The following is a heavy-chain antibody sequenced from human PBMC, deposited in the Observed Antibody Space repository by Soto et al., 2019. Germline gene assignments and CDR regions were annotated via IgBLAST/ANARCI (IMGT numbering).Heavy chain of an antibody. D-gene: IGHD2-21*01. CDR3: ASAREREYRSAILFDI. Sequence: PGVSLRRPCSAFGLTVSSVELSWCRQAPRKGLQWVSVIYSAGSTYYANAVKGLFTISRDTSTNMVYLKMSSLTDEDTAVSYCASAREREYRSAILFDIWGQGGLVSVSS. V-gene: IGHV3-53*01. CDR1: GLTVSSVE. CDR2: IYSAGST. J-gene: IGHJ4*02.